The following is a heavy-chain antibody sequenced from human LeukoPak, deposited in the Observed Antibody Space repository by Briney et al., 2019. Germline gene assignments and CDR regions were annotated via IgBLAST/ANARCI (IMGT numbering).Heavy chain of an antibody. D-gene: IGHD2-15*01. J-gene: IGHJ3*02. CDR1: GYTFTSYY. CDR3: ARAGGSFDAFDI. CDR2: INPSGGST. Sequence: ASVKVSCKASGYTFTSYYMHWVRQAPGQGLECIGIINPSGGSTSYAQKFQGRVTMTRDTSTSTVYMELSSLRSEDTAVYYCARAGGSFDAFDIWGQGTMVTVSS. V-gene: IGHV1-46*01.